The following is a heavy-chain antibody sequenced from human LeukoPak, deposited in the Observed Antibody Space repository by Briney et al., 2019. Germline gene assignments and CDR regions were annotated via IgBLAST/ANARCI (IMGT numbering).Heavy chain of an antibody. CDR1: GYTFTGYY. CDR2: INPSSGGA. CDR3: ARPHDFLTGYDGMNWFDP. D-gene: IGHD3-9*01. J-gene: IGHJ5*02. V-gene: IGHV1-2*02. Sequence: GASVKVSCKASGYTFTGYYIHWVRQAPGQGLAWMGWINPSSGGANYAQEFQGRVTLTRDTSIGTAYMELSGLRSDDTAVYYCARPHDFLTGYDGMNWFDPWGQGTLVTVSS.